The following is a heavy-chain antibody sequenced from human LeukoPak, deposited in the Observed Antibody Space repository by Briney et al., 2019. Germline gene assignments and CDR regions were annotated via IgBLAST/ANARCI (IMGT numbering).Heavy chain of an antibody. V-gene: IGHV3-21*01. CDR1: GFTFSSYS. CDR3: ARDLKTTVTTNFDY. Sequence: GGSLRLSCAASGFTFSSYSMNWVRQAPGKGLEWVSSISSSSSYIYYADSVKGRFTISRDNAKNSLYLQMNRLRAEDTAVYYCARDLKTTVTTNFDYWGQGTLVTVSS. J-gene: IGHJ4*02. D-gene: IGHD4-17*01. CDR2: ISSSSSYI.